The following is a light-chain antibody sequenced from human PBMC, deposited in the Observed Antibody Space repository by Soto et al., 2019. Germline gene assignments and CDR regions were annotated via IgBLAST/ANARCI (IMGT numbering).Light chain of an antibody. Sequence: QSALTQPPSASGFPGQSVTISCTGTSSDVGYYDYVSWYQQHPGKAPKLVIYEVTKRPSGVPDRVSASKSGNTASLTVSGLRAEDEADYYCGAWDTGLSAGVFGGGTKLTVL. CDR1: SSDVGYYDY. J-gene: IGLJ3*02. V-gene: IGLV2-8*01. CDR3: GAWDTGLSAGV. CDR2: EVT.